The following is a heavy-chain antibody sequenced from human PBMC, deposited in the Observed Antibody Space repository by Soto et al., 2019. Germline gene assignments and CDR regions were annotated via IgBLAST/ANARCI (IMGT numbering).Heavy chain of an antibody. CDR1: GFTFSSYG. Sequence: PGGSLSLSCAASGFTFSSYGMHWVRQAPGKGLEWVAVIWYDGSNKYYADSVKGRFTISRDNSKNTLYLQMNSLRAEDTAVYYCARGPDYYDQNDAFDIWGQGTMVTVSS. J-gene: IGHJ3*02. CDR2: IWYDGSNK. D-gene: IGHD3-22*01. V-gene: IGHV3-33*01. CDR3: ARGPDYYDQNDAFDI.